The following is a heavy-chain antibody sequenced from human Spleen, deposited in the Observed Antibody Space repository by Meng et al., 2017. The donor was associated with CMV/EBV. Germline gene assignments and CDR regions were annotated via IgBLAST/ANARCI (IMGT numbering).Heavy chain of an antibody. CDR3: ARQDSSGYYYNWFDP. CDR2: ISAYNGNT. V-gene: IGHV1-18*01. Sequence: ASVKVSCKASGYTFTSYGISWVRQAPGQGLEWMGWISAYNGNTNYAQKFQGRVTMTRDTSISTAYMELSRLRSDDTAVYYCARQDSSGYYYNWFDPWGQGTLVTVSS. J-gene: IGHJ5*02. CDR1: GYTFTSYG. D-gene: IGHD3-22*01.